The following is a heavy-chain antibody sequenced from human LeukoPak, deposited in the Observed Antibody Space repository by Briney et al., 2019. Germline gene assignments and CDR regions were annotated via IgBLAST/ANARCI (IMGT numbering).Heavy chain of an antibody. Sequence: GGSLRLSCAASGFTVSSNYMSWVRQAPGKGLEWVSAISGSGGSTYYADSVKGRFTISRDNSKNTLYLQMNSLRAEDTAVYYCAKVEFHYFDYWGQGTLVTVSS. CDR1: GFTVSSNY. CDR3: AKVEFHYFDY. CDR2: ISGSGGST. V-gene: IGHV3-23*01. D-gene: IGHD3-10*01. J-gene: IGHJ4*02.